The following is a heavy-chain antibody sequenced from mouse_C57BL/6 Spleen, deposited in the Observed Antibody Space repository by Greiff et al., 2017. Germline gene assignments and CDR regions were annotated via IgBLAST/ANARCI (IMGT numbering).Heavy chain of an antibody. CDR3: ARGDSSGYDYAMDY. Sequence: QVQLQQPGAELVKPGASVKLSCKASGYTFTSYWMQWVKQRPGQGLEWIGEIDPSDSYTNYNQKFKGKATLTVDTSSNTAYMQLSSLTSEYSAVYYCARGDSSGYDYAMDYWGQGTSVTVSS. V-gene: IGHV1-50*01. CDR2: IDPSDSYT. D-gene: IGHD3-2*02. CDR1: GYTFTSYW. J-gene: IGHJ4*01.